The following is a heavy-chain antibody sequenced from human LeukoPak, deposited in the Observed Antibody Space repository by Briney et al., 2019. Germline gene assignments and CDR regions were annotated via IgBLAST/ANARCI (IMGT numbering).Heavy chain of an antibody. CDR2: IYYSGST. CDR3: ARGSGYSSSWYFDY. CDR1: GGSISSYY. J-gene: IGHJ4*02. V-gene: IGHV4-59*08. Sequence: SETLSLTCTVSGGSISSYYWSWIRQPPGKGLEWIGYIYYSGSTNYNPSLKSRVTISVDTSKNQFSLKLSSVTAADTAVYYCARGSGYSSSWYFDYWGQGTLVTVSS. D-gene: IGHD6-13*01.